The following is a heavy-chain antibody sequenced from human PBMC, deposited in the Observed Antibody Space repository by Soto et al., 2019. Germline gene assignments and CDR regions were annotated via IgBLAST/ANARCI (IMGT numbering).Heavy chain of an antibody. CDR1: GFTFSMYW. CDR2: INDDGIST. J-gene: IGHJ4*02. Sequence: TGGSLRLSCAASGFTFSMYWMHWVRQVPGKGPEWVSRINDDGISTNYADSVKGRFTISRDNAKNTLYLQMNALRVEDTAVYYCTRGPRSTSTGTGAFWGQGTLVNVSS. D-gene: IGHD1-1*01. V-gene: IGHV3-74*01. CDR3: TRGPRSTSTGTGAF.